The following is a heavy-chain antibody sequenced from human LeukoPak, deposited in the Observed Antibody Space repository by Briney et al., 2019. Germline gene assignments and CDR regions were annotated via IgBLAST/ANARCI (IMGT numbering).Heavy chain of an antibody. CDR3: ARQPSRSWADY. Sequence: PLETLSLTCTVSGCSISSSSYYWGWIRQPPGKGLEWIGTIYYSGSTYYNPSLKSRVTISVDTSKNQFSLKLITLTAAATAVYYCARQPSRSWADYWGQGT. D-gene: IGHD6-13*01. J-gene: IGHJ4*02. CDR2: IYYSGST. CDR1: GCSISSSSYY. V-gene: IGHV4-39*01.